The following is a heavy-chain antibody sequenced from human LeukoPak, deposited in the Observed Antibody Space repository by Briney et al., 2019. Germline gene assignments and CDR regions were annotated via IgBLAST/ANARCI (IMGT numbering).Heavy chain of an antibody. V-gene: IGHV4-59*01. Sequence: SETLSLTCTVSGGSISSYYWSWIRQPPGKGLEWIGCIYYSGSTNYNPSLKSRVTISVDTSKNQFSLKLSSVTAADTAVYYCARSLSRSPFYYFDYWGQGTLVTVSS. CDR2: IYYSGST. CDR3: ARSLSRSPFYYFDY. CDR1: GGSISSYY. D-gene: IGHD2-2*01. J-gene: IGHJ4*02.